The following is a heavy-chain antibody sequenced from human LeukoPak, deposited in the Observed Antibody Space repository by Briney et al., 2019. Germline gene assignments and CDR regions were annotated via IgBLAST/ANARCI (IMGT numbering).Heavy chain of an antibody. CDR1: GFTLSSYW. J-gene: IGHJ3*02. Sequence: GGSLRLSCAASGFTLSSYWMHWVRQAPGKGLVWVSRINSDGSSTSYADSVKGRFTISRDNAKNTLYLQMNSLRAEDTAVYYCAVGYDWGDDAFDIWGQGTMVTVSS. CDR3: AVGYDWGDDAFDI. D-gene: IGHD5-12*01. V-gene: IGHV3-74*01. CDR2: INSDGSST.